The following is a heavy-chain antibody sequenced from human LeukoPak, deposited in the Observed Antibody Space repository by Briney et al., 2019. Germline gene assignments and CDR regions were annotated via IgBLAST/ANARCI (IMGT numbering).Heavy chain of an antibody. J-gene: IGHJ4*02. CDR2: IKSKTDGETT. D-gene: IGHD2-8*01. V-gene: IGHV3-15*01. Sequence: ETLSLTCSVSGGSISGYYWSWIRQPPGKGLEWVGRIKSKTDGETTDYAAPVKGRFTISKDDSKNTMYLQMNSLTIEDTAVYYCTGVFLAYWGQGTLVTVSS. CDR3: TGVFLAY. CDR1: GGSISGYY.